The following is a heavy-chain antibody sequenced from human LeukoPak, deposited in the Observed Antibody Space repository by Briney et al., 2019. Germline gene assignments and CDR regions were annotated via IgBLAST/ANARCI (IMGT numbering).Heavy chain of an antibody. CDR2: IYYSGST. Sequence: SETLSLTCTVSGGSISSYYWSWIRKPPGKGLEWIGYIYYSGSTNYNPSLKSRVTISVDTSKNQFSLKLSSVTAADTAVYYCARQPHGDYSDYWGQGTLVTVSS. D-gene: IGHD4-17*01. CDR1: GGSISSYY. CDR3: ARQPHGDYSDY. J-gene: IGHJ4*02. V-gene: IGHV4-59*08.